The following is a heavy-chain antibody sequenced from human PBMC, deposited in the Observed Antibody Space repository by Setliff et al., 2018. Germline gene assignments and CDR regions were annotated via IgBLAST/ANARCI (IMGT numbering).Heavy chain of an antibody. V-gene: IGHV1-18*01. CDR2: ISSYNDVT. CDR1: AHIFKSYG. D-gene: IGHD1-7*01. Sequence: GASVKVSCKASAHIFKSYGISWVRQAPGQGLEWVGWISSYNDVTSYAQKFQGRVTITWVTSISTAYMELSSLRSEDTAVYYCAKPRGELRWGFESWGQGALVTVSS. J-gene: IGHJ4*02. CDR3: AKPRGELRWGFES.